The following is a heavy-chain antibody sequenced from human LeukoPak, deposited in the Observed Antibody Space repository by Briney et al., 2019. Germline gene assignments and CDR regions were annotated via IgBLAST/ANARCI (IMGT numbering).Heavy chain of an antibody. CDR1: GFTFSSYW. CDR2: INSDGSSR. CDR3: ARDLGYCTNGVCHTRFDY. J-gene: IGHJ4*02. V-gene: IGHV3-74*01. D-gene: IGHD2-8*01. Sequence: PGGSLRLSCAASGFTFSSYWMHWVRQAPGKGLVWVSRINSDGSSRSYADSVKGRFTISRDNAKNTLYLQMNSLRAEDTAVYYCARDLGYCTNGVCHTRFDYWGQGALVTVSS.